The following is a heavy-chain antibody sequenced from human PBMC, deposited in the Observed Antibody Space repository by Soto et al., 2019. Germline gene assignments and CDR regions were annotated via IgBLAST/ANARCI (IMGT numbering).Heavy chain of an antibody. V-gene: IGHV3-23*01. CDR2: ISGSGGST. Sequence: EVQLLESGGGLVQPGGSLRLSCVASGFTFSSHAMSWVRQAPGKGLEWVSGISGSGGSTYYADSVKGRFSISRDNSENTLYLQMNSLRVEDSAVYYCAKGIGVSLAGTDYWGQGTLVTVSS. D-gene: IGHD6-13*01. CDR3: AKGIGVSLAGTDY. J-gene: IGHJ4*02. CDR1: GFTFSSHA.